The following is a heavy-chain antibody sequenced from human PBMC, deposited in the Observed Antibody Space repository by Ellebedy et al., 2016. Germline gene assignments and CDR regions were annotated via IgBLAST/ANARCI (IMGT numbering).Heavy chain of an antibody. J-gene: IGHJ4*02. Sequence: ASVKVSCKASGYTFTGYYMHWVRQAPGQGLEWMGWINPNSGGTNYAQKFQGWVTMTRDTSTSTVYMELSSLRSEDTAVYYCAREVSNYSPLGFDYWGQGTLVTVSS. CDR2: INPNSGGT. CDR1: GYTFTGYY. CDR3: AREVSNYSPLGFDY. V-gene: IGHV1-2*04. D-gene: IGHD4-11*01.